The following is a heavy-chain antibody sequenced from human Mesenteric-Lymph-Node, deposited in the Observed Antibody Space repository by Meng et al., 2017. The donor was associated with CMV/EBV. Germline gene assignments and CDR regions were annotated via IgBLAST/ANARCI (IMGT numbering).Heavy chain of an antibody. CDR2: IYWDDDK. D-gene: IGHD6-13*01. V-gene: IGHV2-5*02. CDR1: GFSLSTSGVG. Sequence: CTFSGFSLSTSGVGVGWIRQPPGEALEWLAVIYWDDDKRYSPFLKSRLTITKDTSKNQVVPTMTNMDPMDTGTYYCAHAKSSWSAFDYWGQGTLVTVSS. J-gene: IGHJ4*02. CDR3: AHAKSSWSAFDY.